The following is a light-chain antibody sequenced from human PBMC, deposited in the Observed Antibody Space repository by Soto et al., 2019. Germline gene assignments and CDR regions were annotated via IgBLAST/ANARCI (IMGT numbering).Light chain of an antibody. CDR3: QPYNSYSRT. CDR1: QSISSW. V-gene: IGKV1-5*03. J-gene: IGKJ1*01. Sequence: DIQMTQSPSTLSASVGDRVTITCRASQSISSWLVWYQHKPGKAPKLLIYKASTLESGVPSRFSGSGSETEFTLTISSLQPDDSATYYCQPYNSYSRTFGQGTKVEIK. CDR2: KAS.